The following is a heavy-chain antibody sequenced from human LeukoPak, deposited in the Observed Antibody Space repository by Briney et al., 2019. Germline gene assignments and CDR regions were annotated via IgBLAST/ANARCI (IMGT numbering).Heavy chain of an antibody. V-gene: IGHV1-24*01. CDR3: ATAEIAVAGTLLYFQH. CDR1: GYTLTELS. CDR2: FDPEDGET. D-gene: IGHD6-19*01. Sequence: ASVKVSCKVSGYTLTELSMHWVRQAPGKGLEWMGGFDPEDGETIYAQKFQGRVTMTEDTSTDTAYMELSSLRSEDTAVYYCATAEIAVAGTLLYFQHWGQGTLVTVSS. J-gene: IGHJ1*01.